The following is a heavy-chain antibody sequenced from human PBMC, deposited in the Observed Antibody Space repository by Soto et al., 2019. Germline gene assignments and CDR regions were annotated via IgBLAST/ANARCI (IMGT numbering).Heavy chain of an antibody. D-gene: IGHD2-15*01. CDR2: INHSGST. CDR3: ARAAPRYCSGGSCYSGRDY. V-gene: IGHV4-34*01. J-gene: IGHJ4*02. CDR1: GGSFSGYY. Sequence: SETLSLTCAVYGGSFSGYYWSWIRQPPGKGLEWIGEINHSGSTNYNPSLKSRVTISVDTSKNPFSLKLSSVTAADTAVYYCARAAPRYCSGGSCYSGRDYWDQGTLVTVSS.